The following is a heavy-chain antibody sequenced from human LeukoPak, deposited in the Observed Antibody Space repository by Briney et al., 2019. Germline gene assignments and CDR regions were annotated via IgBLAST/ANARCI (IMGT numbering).Heavy chain of an antibody. CDR1: GFTFSTFG. CDR2: ITGSGATT. J-gene: IGHJ4*02. CDR3: AKVVSGFHFDC. V-gene: IGHV3-23*01. Sequence: GGSLRLSCAASGFTFSTFGMSWVRRAPGKGPEWVSGITGSGATTYYADSVKGRFTNSRDNSQNTLYLQMNTLRAEDTAVYYCAKVVSGFHFDCWGQGTLVTVSS. D-gene: IGHD1-26*01.